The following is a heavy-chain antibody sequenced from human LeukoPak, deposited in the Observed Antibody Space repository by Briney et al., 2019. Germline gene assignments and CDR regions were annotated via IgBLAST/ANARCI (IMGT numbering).Heavy chain of an antibody. V-gene: IGHV4-39*01. CDR3: ARLLIEFVAAAGTFGAGGYYYMDV. Sequence: PSETLSLACTVSGGSISSSSYYWGWIRQPPGKGLEWIGSIYYSGSTYYNPSLKSRVTISVDTSKNQFSLKLSSVTAADTAVYYCARLLIEFVAAAGTFGAGGYYYMDVWGKGTTVTVSS. J-gene: IGHJ6*03. CDR1: GGSISSSSYY. CDR2: IYYSGST. D-gene: IGHD6-13*01.